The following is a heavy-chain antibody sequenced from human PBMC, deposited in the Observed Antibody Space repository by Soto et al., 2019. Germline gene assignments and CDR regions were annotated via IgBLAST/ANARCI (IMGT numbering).Heavy chain of an antibody. CDR3: ALRGVSSGYSQGFDY. Sequence: QITLKESGPTLVKPTQTLTLTCTFSGFSLSTSGVGVGWIRQPPGKALEWLALIYWDDDKRYSPSLKSRLTISKDTPKIQVVLTMTNMDPVDTATYYCALRGVSSGYSQGFDYWGQGTLVTVSS. CDR2: IYWDDDK. D-gene: IGHD3-22*01. V-gene: IGHV2-5*02. J-gene: IGHJ4*02. CDR1: GFSLSTSGVG.